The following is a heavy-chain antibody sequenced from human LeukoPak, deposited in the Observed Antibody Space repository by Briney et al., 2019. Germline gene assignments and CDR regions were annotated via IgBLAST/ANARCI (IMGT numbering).Heavy chain of an antibody. CDR1: GFTFNSYE. Sequence: GGSLRLSCAASGFTFNSYEMNWVRQAPGKGLEWVSYISSSGSSTYYADSVKGRFTISRDNAKNSLYLQMNSLRAEDTAVYYCATRMGELVSYYYGMDVWGQGTTVTVSS. D-gene: IGHD2-8*02. V-gene: IGHV3-48*03. J-gene: IGHJ6*02. CDR2: ISSSGSST. CDR3: ATRMGELVSYYYGMDV.